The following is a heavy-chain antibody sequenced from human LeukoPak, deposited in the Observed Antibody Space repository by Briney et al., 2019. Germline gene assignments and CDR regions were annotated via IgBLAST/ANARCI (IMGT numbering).Heavy chain of an antibody. V-gene: IGHV3-48*03. CDR2: ISSSGTTI. CDR1: GFTFSSYE. Sequence: GGSLRLSCGASGFTFSSYEMNWVRQAPGKGLEGVSYISSSGTTIYYADAVKGRFTIYRDNAKNSLYLQMNSLRAEDTAVYYCARRWGDSSSPLDYWGQGTLVTVSS. CDR3: ARRWGDSSSPLDY. J-gene: IGHJ4*02. D-gene: IGHD3-22*01.